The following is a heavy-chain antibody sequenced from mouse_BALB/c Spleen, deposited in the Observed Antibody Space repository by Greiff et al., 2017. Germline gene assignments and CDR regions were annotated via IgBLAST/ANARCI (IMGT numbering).Heavy chain of an antibody. Sequence: VQLKESGPGLVKPSQSLSLTCSVTGYSITSGYYWNWIRQFPGNKLEWMGYISYDGSNNYNPSLKNRISITRDTSKNQFFLKLNSVTTEDTATYYCASHYQGYAMDYWGQGTSVTVSS. D-gene: IGHD1-1*02. J-gene: IGHJ4*01. CDR3: ASHYQGYAMDY. CDR1: GYSITSGYY. V-gene: IGHV3-6*02. CDR2: ISYDGSN.